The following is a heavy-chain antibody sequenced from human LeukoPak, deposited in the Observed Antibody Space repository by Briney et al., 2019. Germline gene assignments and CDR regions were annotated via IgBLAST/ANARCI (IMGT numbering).Heavy chain of an antibody. V-gene: IGHV3-74*01. Sequence: GGSLRLSCAASGFTLSNHWMQWVRQAQGKGLMWVSRINRDESRTDYADSVKGRFTISRDDAKNTLYLQVNSLRAEDTAVYFCARGGSDTAMAHDYWGQGTLVTVSS. CDR2: INRDESRT. CDR1: GFTLSNHW. D-gene: IGHD5-18*01. J-gene: IGHJ4*02. CDR3: ARGGSDTAMAHDY.